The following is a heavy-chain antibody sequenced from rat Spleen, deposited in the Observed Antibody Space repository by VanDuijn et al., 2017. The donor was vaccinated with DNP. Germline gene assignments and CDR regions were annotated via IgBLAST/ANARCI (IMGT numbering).Heavy chain of an antibody. V-gene: IGHV5-25*01. D-gene: IGHD1-5*01. J-gene: IGHJ1*01. CDR3: ARVQPYWYFDF. CDR1: GFTFSDHY. Sequence: EVQLVESGGGLVQPGRSLKLSCVASGFTFSDHYMAWVRQAPTKGLEWVASISATGGRTSYRHSVKGRFTIPRHNATSTLYLQMDSLRSEDTATYYCARVQPYWYFDFWGPGTMVTVSS. CDR2: ISATGGRT.